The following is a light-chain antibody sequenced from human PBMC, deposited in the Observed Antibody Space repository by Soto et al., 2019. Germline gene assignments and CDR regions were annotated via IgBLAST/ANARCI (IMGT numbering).Light chain of an antibody. J-gene: IGLJ1*01. CDR1: SGHSSYI. CDR2: LEGSGTY. V-gene: IGLV4-60*02. Sequence: QPVLTHSSSASASLGSSVKLTCTLSSGHSSYIIAWHQQPPGKAPRYLMNLEGSGTYNKGSGVPDRFSGSSSGADRYLIISNLQFEDEADYYCETWDSNTRVFGTGTKVTVL. CDR3: ETWDSNTRV.